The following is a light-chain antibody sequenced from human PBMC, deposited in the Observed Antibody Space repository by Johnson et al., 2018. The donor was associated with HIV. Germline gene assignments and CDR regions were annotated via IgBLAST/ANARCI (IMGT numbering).Light chain of an antibody. V-gene: IGLV1-51*02. CDR3: GTWDSSLSAYNYV. J-gene: IGLJ1*01. Sequence: QSVLTQPPSVSAAPGQKVTASCSGSSSNIGNNYVSWYQQLPGTAPKLLIYENNKRPSGIPDRFSGSKSGTSATLGITALQTRDEADYYCGTWDSSLSAYNYVFGTGTKVTVL. CDR1: SSNIGNNY. CDR2: ENN.